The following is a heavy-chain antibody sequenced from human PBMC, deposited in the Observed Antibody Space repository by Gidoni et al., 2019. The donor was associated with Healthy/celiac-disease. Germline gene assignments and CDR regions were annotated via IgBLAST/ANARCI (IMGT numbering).Heavy chain of an antibody. J-gene: IGHJ6*02. Sequence: QVQLQESGPGLVKPSETLALTCTDAGGSISSYYWSWIRQPPGKGLEWIGYIYYSGSTNYNPSLKSRVTISVDTSKNQFSLKLSSVTAADTAVYYCARDSGYDFWSGYPYNYGMDVWGQGTTVTVSS. V-gene: IGHV4-59*01. CDR3: ARDSGYDFWSGYPYNYGMDV. D-gene: IGHD3-3*01. CDR1: GGSISSYY. CDR2: IYYSGST.